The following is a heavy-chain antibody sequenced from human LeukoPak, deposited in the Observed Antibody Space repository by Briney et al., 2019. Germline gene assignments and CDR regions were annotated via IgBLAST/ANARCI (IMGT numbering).Heavy chain of an antibody. CDR1: GGSISSGGYY. V-gene: IGHV4-31*03. CDR2: IYYSGST. D-gene: IGHD3-10*01. J-gene: IGHJ3*02. CDR3: ARAGSGSYYNAFDI. Sequence: SQTLSLTCTVSGGSISSGGYYWSWIRQHPGKGLKWIGYIYYSGSTYYNPSLKSRVTISVDTSKNQFSLKLSSVTAADTAVYYCARAGSGSYYNAFDIWGQGTMVTVSS.